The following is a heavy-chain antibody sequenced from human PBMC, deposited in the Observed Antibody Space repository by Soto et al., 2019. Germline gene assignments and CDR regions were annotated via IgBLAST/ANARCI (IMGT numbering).Heavy chain of an antibody. V-gene: IGHV3-21*01. J-gene: IGHJ6*02. CDR1: GFTFSSYS. D-gene: IGHD2-8*01. CDR3: AREGEVGYCTNGVCYIGTYYYYYGMDV. Sequence: GGSLRLSCAASGFTFSSYSMNWVRQAPGKGLEWVSSISSSSSYIYYADSVKGRFTISRDNAKDSLYLQMNSLRAEDTAVYYCAREGEVGYCTNGVCYIGTYYYYYGMDVWGQGTTVTVSS. CDR2: ISSSSSYI.